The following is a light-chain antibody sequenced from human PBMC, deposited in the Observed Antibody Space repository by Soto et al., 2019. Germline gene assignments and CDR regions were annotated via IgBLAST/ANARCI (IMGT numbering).Light chain of an antibody. J-gene: IGKJ4*01. CDR1: QSVSSK. CDR2: GAS. Sequence: EIVMTQSPATLSVSPGERATLSCRASQSVSSKLAWYQHKPGRAPRLLISGASTRAAGIPARFSGSGSGTEFTLTISSLQSEDFAVYYCQQYNSYSALTFGGGTKVEIK. V-gene: IGKV3-15*01. CDR3: QQYNSYSALT.